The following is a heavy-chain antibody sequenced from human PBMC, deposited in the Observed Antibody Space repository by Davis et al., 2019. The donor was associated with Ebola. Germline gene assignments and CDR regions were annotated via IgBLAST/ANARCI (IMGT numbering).Heavy chain of an antibody. CDR2: IYPGDSDT. Sequence: PGGSLRLSCKGSGYSFTSYWIGWVRQMPGKGLEWMGIIYPGDSDTRYSPSFEGQVTISVDRSITTAYLQWSSLRASDTAIYYCARQESLYGSSDYWGQGTLVTVSS. V-gene: IGHV5-51*01. D-gene: IGHD3-22*01. CDR1: GYSFTSYW. J-gene: IGHJ4*02. CDR3: ARQESLYGSSDY.